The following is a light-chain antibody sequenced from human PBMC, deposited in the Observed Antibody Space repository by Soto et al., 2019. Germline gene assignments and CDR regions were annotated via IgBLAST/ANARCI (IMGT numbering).Light chain of an antibody. Sequence: SVLTQRRSVSGSPVQSVTISGVGTSAAVAGCASWYQQHPGKPPKLLIYDVNKRPSGVPDLFSSSKSGNTAPLTISGLQAEDEADYYCCSYEGSLVHVFESGTKVTVL. CDR3: CSYEGSLVHV. J-gene: IGLJ1*01. CDR1: SAAVAGC. CDR2: DVN. V-gene: IGLV2-11*01.